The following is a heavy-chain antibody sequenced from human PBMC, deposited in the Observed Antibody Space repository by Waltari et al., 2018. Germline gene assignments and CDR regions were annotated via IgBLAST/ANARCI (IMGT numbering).Heavy chain of an antibody. V-gene: IGHV4-38-2*02. CDR3: ARGLRTTVTSQNTWFDP. CDR1: GYSISSGYY. D-gene: IGHD4-17*01. J-gene: IGHJ5*02. Sequence: QVQLQESGPGLVKPSETLSLTCTVSGYSISSGYYWGWIRQPPGKGLEWIGSIYHSGSTYYNPSLKSRVTISVDPSKNQFSLKLSSVTAADTAVYYCARGLRTTVTSQNTWFDPWGQGTLVTVSS. CDR2: IYHSGST.